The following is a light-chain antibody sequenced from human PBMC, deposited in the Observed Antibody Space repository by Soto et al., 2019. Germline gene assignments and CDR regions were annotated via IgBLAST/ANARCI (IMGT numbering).Light chain of an antibody. V-gene: IGLV1-44*01. J-gene: IGLJ1*01. CDR2: IND. Sequence: QSVLTQPPSASGTPGQRITISCSGSSSNIGDNPVNWYQQLPGAAPKLLIYINDQRPSGVPDRFSGSKSGTSASLAISGLQPEDEADYYCAAWDESLNAFVFGTGTKVTVL. CDR3: AAWDESLNAFV. CDR1: SSNIGDNP.